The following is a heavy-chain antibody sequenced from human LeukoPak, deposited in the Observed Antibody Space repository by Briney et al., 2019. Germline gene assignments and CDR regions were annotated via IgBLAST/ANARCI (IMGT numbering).Heavy chain of an antibody. Sequence: SETLSLTCAVYGGSFSGYYWSWIRQPPGKGLEWIGEINHSGSTNYNPSLKSRVTISVDTSKNQFSLKLSSVTAADTAVYYCARGGYYESTHPDGDYWGQGTLVTVSS. CDR1: GGSFSGYY. J-gene: IGHJ4*02. CDR2: INHSGST. D-gene: IGHD3-22*01. CDR3: ARGGYYESTHPDGDY. V-gene: IGHV4-34*01.